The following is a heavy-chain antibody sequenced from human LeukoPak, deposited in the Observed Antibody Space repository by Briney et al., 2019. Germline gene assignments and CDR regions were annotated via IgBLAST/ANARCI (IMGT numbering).Heavy chain of an antibody. CDR3: ARRYCSGGSCYSERGAFDI. Sequence: SETLSLTCTVSGYSISSGYYWGWIRQPPGKGLEWIGSIYHSGSTYYNPSLKSRVTISVDTSKNQFSLKLSSVTAADTAVYYCARRYCSGGSCYSERGAFDIWGQGTMVTVSS. CDR1: GYSISSGYY. CDR2: IYHSGST. V-gene: IGHV4-38-2*02. D-gene: IGHD2-15*01. J-gene: IGHJ3*02.